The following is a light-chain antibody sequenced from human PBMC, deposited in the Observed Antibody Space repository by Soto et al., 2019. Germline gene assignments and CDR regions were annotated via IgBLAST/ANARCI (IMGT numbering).Light chain of an antibody. CDR2: NVY. CDR1: SSDVGGYDY. J-gene: IGLJ1*01. CDR3: TSYTNRYTYV. V-gene: IGLV2-14*01. Sequence: QSALTQPASVSGSPGQSITISCTGTSSDVGGYDYVGWYQQHPGKAPKLMIYNVYNRPSGVSFRFSGPKSGNTASLTISGLQTEDEADYYCTSYTNRYTYVFGTGTKVTVL.